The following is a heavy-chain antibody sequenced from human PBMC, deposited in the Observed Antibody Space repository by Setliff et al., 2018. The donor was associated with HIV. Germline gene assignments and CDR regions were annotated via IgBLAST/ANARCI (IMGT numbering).Heavy chain of an antibody. CDR2: ITDSGST. D-gene: IGHD7-27*01. Sequence: SETLSLTCAVYGGSFSGYSWSWIRQPPGRGLEWLGEITDSGSTNYTPSLKSRVAISLDTSMNHFSLRLSSVTAADAAVYYCARGPPRWGEAISWYFDLWGRGTLVTVSS. CDR3: ARGPPRWGEAISWYFDL. J-gene: IGHJ2*01. V-gene: IGHV4-34*01. CDR1: GGSFSGYS.